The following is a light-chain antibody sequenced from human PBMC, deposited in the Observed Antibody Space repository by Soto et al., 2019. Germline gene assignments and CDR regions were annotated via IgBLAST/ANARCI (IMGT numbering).Light chain of an antibody. Sequence: DIPMTQSPSTLFASVGDRVTITCRASQSINNWLAWYQQKPGKAPKLLIYKASSLESGVPSRFSGSGSGTEFTLTISSLQPDDFATYYCQQYKSYSPYTFGQGSKLEIK. CDR2: KAS. J-gene: IGKJ2*01. CDR1: QSINNW. V-gene: IGKV1-5*03. CDR3: QQYKSYSPYT.